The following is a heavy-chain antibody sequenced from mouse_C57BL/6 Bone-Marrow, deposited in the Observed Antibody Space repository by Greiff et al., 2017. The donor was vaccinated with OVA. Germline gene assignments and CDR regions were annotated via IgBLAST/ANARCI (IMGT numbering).Heavy chain of an antibody. CDR2: IYIGNGYT. Sequence: VQLKESGAELVRPGSSVKMSCKTSGYTFTSYGINWVKQRPGQGLEWIGYIYIGNGYTEYNEKFKGKATLTSDTSSSTAYMQLSSLTSEDSAIYFCARRSNYYYGSSYGFAYWGQGTLVTVSA. D-gene: IGHD1-1*01. V-gene: IGHV1-58*01. J-gene: IGHJ3*01. CDR3: ARRSNYYYGSSYGFAY. CDR1: GYTFTSYG.